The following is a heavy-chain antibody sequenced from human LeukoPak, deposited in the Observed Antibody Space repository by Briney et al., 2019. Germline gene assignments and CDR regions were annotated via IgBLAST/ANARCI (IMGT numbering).Heavy chain of an antibody. V-gene: IGHV4-39*01. Sequence: SETLSLTCTVSGGSISSSSYYWGWIRQPPGKGLEWIGSIYYSGSTYYNPSLKSRVTISVDTSKNQFSLKLSSVTAAVTAVYSCARGPRYYYDSSGYYQDFDYWGQGTLVTVSS. CDR2: IYYSGST. CDR1: GGSISSSSYY. D-gene: IGHD3-22*01. J-gene: IGHJ4*02. CDR3: ARGPRYYYDSSGYYQDFDY.